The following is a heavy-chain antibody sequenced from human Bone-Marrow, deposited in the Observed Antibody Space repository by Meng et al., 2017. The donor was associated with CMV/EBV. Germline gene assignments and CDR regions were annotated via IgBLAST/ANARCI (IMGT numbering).Heavy chain of an antibody. V-gene: IGHV3-21*01. CDR1: GFTFSSYS. Sequence: GESLKISCAASGFTFSSYSMNWVRQAPGKGLEWVSSISSSSSYIYYADSVKGRFTISRDNAKNSLYLQMNSLRAEDTAVYYCARFGLLVFYDILTGYSYGMDVWGQGTTVTVSS. J-gene: IGHJ6*02. CDR3: ARFGLLVFYDILTGYSYGMDV. CDR2: ISSSSSYI. D-gene: IGHD3-9*01.